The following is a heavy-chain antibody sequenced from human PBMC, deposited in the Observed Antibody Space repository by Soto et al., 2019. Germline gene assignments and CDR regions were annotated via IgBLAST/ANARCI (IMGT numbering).Heavy chain of an antibody. V-gene: IGHV5-10-1*01. J-gene: IGHJ6*02. CDR3: ATLYFYDRQGTMDV. D-gene: IGHD3-22*01. CDR1: GYSFAGYW. Sequence: GESLKISCKGSGYSFAGYWITWVRRKPGKGLEWMGRIDPSDSQTYYSPSFRGHVTISATKSITTVFLQWSSLRASDTAMYYCATLYFYDRQGTMDVWGQGTTVTVSS. CDR2: IDPSDSQT.